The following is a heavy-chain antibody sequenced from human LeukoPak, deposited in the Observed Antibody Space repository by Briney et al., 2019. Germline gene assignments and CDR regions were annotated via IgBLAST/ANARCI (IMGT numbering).Heavy chain of an antibody. CDR3: ARDLGIDYYGSGSYYLQYGMDV. CDR1: GFTFRSHA. V-gene: IGHV3-7*01. D-gene: IGHD3-10*01. Sequence: GGSLRLSCVGSGFTFRSHAMSWVRQAPGKGLEWVANIKQDGSEKYYVDSVKGRFTISRDNAKNSLYLQMNSLRAEDTAVYYCARDLGIDYYGSGSYYLQYGMDVWGQGTTVTVSS. CDR2: IKQDGSEK. J-gene: IGHJ6*02.